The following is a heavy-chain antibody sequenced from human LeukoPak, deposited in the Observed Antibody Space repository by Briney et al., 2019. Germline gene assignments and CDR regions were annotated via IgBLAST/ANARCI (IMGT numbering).Heavy chain of an antibody. J-gene: IGHJ4*02. CDR1: GGSFSGYY. D-gene: IGHD6-6*01. CDR3: ARVPPLSGYSSSSPIDY. V-gene: IGHV4-34*01. Sequence: SETLSLTCAVYGGSFSGYYWSWIRQPPGKGLEWIGEIDHSGSTSYNPSLKNRVTISVDTSKNQFSLRLTSVTAADTAVYYCARVPPLSGYSSSSPIDYWGQGNLVTVSS. CDR2: IDHSGST.